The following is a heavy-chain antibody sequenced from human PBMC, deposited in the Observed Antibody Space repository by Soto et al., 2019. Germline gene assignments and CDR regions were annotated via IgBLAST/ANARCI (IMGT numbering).Heavy chain of an antibody. CDR3: ARALEGGTGMLEYGMDV. Sequence: QVQLVQSGAEVKKPGSSVKVSCKASGGTFSSYAISWVRQAPGQGLEWMGGIIPIFGTANYAQKFQGRVTITADESTSTAYMELSSLRSEDTAVYYCARALEGGTGMLEYGMDVWGQGTTVTVSS. D-gene: IGHD1-1*01. J-gene: IGHJ6*02. V-gene: IGHV1-69*01. CDR1: GGTFSSYA. CDR2: IIPIFGTA.